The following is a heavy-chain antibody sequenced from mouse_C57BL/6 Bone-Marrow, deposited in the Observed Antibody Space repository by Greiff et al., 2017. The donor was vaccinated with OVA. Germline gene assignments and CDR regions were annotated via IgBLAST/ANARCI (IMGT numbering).Heavy chain of an antibody. Sequence: EVQLQESEPGLVKPSQSLSLTCSVTGYSITSGYYWNWIRQFPGNKLEWMGYISYDGSNNYNPSLKNRISITRDTSKNQFFLKLNSVTTEDTATYYCASYDGYYTFAYWGQGTLVTVSA. CDR1: GYSITSGYY. CDR2: ISYDGSN. J-gene: IGHJ3*01. D-gene: IGHD2-3*01. V-gene: IGHV3-6*01. CDR3: ASYDGYYTFAY.